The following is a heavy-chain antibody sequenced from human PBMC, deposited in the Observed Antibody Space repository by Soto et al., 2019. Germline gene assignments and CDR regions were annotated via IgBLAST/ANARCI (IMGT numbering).Heavy chain of an antibody. CDR3: ARGRVDTAMVLLDY. CDR1: GGSFSGYY. J-gene: IGHJ4*02. CDR2: INHSGST. Sequence: SETLSLTCAVYGGSFSGYYWSWLRQPPGKGLEWIGEINHSGSTNYNPSLKSRVTISVDTSKNQFSLKLSSVTAADTAVYYCARGRVDTAMVLLDYWGQGTLVPVSS. V-gene: IGHV4-34*01. D-gene: IGHD5-18*01.